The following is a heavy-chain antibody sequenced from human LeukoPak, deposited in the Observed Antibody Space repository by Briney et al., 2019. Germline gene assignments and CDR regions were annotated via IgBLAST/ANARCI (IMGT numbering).Heavy chain of an antibody. CDR2: ISGSGDST. D-gene: IGHD5-12*01. J-gene: IGHJ1*01. CDR1: GFTFSSYA. CDR3: AKDPWILPHPEYFQD. Sequence: GGSLRLSCAASGFTFSSYAMSWVRQAPGKGLEWVSAISGSGDSTYYADSVKGRFTISRDNSKNTLYLQMNSLRAEDTAIYYCAKDPWILPHPEYFQDWGQGTLVVVSS. V-gene: IGHV3-23*01.